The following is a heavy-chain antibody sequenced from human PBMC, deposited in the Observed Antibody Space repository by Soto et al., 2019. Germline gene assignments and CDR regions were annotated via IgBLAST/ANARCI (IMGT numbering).Heavy chain of an antibody. V-gene: IGHV4-34*01. CDR1: GGAFNGYY. CDR3: ERAGAALVRGSIGGFDY. J-gene: IGHJ4*02. CDR2: INHSGTV. Sequence: QVHLQQWGAGLLKPSETLSLTCAVNGGAFNGYYWTWIRQSPGKGLQWIGEINHSGTVDYNPSLRSRVTFSIHTSKKQFSLTLTPVTAADTGVYYCERAGAALVRGSIGGFDYWGQGTLVTVSS. D-gene: IGHD3-10*01.